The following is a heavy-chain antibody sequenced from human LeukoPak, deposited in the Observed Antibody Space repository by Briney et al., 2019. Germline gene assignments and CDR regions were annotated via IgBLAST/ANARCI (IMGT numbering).Heavy chain of an antibody. CDR1: GFTFDDYA. CDR3: AKDIKHCSSTSCYGDYYYYGMDV. D-gene: IGHD2-2*01. J-gene: IGHJ6*02. V-gene: IGHV3-43*02. CDR2: ISGDGGST. Sequence: GGSLRLSCAASGFTFDDYAMHWVRQAPGKGLEWVSLISGDGGSTYYADSVKGRFTISRDNSKNSLYLQMNSLRTEDTALYCCAKDIKHCSSTSCYGDYYYYGMDVWGQGTTVTVSS.